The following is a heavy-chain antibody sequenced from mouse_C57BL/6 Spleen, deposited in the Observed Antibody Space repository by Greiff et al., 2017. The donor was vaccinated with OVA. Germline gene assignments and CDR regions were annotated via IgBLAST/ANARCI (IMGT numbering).Heavy chain of an antibody. CDR1: GFTFSDYY. J-gene: IGHJ4*01. Sequence: DVHLVESEGGLVQPGSSMKLSCTASGFTFSDYYMAWVRQVPEKGLEWVANINYDGSSTYYLDSLKSRFIISRDNAKNILYLQMSSLKSEDTATYYCARVGYGRRYAMDYWGQGTSVTVSS. CDR2: INYDGSST. CDR3: ARVGYGRRYAMDY. D-gene: IGHD1-1*01. V-gene: IGHV5-16*01.